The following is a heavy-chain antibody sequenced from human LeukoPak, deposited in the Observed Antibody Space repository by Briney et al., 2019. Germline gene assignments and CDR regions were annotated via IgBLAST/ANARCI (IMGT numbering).Heavy chain of an antibody. CDR1: GFTFSSYG. CDR3: AKAQIVGAADCFDY. V-gene: IGHV3-30*02. D-gene: IGHD1-26*01. Sequence: PGGSLRLSCAASGFTFSSYGMNWVRQAPGKGLEWVAFIQYDGSNKNYADSVKGRFTVSRDNSKNTLYLQMNSLRAQDTAVYYCAKAQIVGAADCFDYWGQGTLVTVSS. J-gene: IGHJ4*02. CDR2: IQYDGSNK.